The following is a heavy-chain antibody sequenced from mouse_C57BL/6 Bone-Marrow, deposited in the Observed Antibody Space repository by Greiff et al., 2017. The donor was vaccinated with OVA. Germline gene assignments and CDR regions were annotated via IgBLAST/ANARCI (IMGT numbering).Heavy chain of an antibody. CDR1: GYTFTSYW. CDR2: INPSNGGT. D-gene: IGHD3-1*01. J-gene: IGHJ3*01. Sequence: VQLQQPGTELVKPGASVKLSCKASGYTFTSYWMHWVKQRPGQGLEWIGNINPSNGGTNYNEKFKSKATLTVDKSSSTAYMQLSSLTSEDSAVYDGARSGISWAWFAYGGQGTLVTVSA. CDR3: ARSGISWAWFAY. V-gene: IGHV1-53*01.